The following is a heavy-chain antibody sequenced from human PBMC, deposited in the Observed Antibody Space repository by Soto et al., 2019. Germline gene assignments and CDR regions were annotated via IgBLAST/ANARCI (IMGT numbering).Heavy chain of an antibody. D-gene: IGHD6-19*01. CDR2: IKSDGGRT. Sequence: EVQLVESGGGLVQPGGSLRLSCAASGFTFSSYWMHWVRQTPGKGLEWVSRIKSDGGRTVYAESVKGRFTISRDSAESTVYMQMSSLRVEDTAVYYCTREGNGWYEKSFDIWGQGTTVTVSS. J-gene: IGHJ3*02. CDR3: TREGNGWYEKSFDI. V-gene: IGHV3-74*01. CDR1: GFTFSSYW.